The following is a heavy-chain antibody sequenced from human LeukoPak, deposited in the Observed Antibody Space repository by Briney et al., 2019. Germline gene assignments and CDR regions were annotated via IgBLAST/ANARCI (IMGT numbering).Heavy chain of an antibody. CDR2: INHSGST. Sequence: PSETLSLTCAVYGGSFSGYYWSWIRQPPGKGLEWIGEINHSGSTNHNPSLKSRVTISVDTSKNQFSLKLSSVTAADTAVYYCARNRDAPPLYWTFDYWGQGTLVTVSS. CDR3: ARNRDAPPLYWTFDY. CDR1: GGSFSGYY. J-gene: IGHJ4*02. D-gene: IGHD3/OR15-3a*01. V-gene: IGHV4-34*01.